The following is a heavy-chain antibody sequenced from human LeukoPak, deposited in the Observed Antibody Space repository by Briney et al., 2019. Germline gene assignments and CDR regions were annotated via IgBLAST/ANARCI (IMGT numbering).Heavy chain of an antibody. CDR1: GGSISSGGYY. V-gene: IGHV4-30-2*01. J-gene: IGHJ4*02. D-gene: IGHD6-6*01. CDR2: IYHSGST. CDR3: ASLIAARDRNLDY. Sequence: SETLSLTCTVSGGSISSGGYYWSWIRQPPGKGLEWIGYIYHSGSTYYNPSLKSRVTISVDRSKSQFSLKLSSVTAADTAVYYCASLIAARDRNLDYWGQGTLVTVSS.